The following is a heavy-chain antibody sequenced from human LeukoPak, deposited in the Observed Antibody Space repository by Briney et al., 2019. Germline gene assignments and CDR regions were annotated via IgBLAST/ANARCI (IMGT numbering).Heavy chain of an antibody. CDR3: AREYSSGWYYFDY. V-gene: IGHV3-48*04. CDR2: ISSSGSTI. D-gene: IGHD6-19*01. Sequence: PGGSLRLSCEASGFTFSSYSMNWVRQAPGKGLEWVSYISSSGSTIYYADSVKGRFTISRDNAKNSLYLQMNSLRAEDTAVYYCAREYSSGWYYFDYWGQGTLVTVSS. J-gene: IGHJ4*02. CDR1: GFTFSSYS.